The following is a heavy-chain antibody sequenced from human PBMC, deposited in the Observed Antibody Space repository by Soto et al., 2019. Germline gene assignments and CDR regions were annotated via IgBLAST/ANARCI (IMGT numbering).Heavy chain of an antibody. Sequence: EVKLEESGGGLVQTGGSLRLSCAVSGFTFSGYWMRWVRQSPGRGLEGVANNKDDGSQTCYVGSVRGRFTISRDNGQNSLYLHMNSLRVEDTAVYYCATAVRGSAWSYWGQGTLVTVSS. CDR2: NKDDGSQT. CDR3: ATAVRGSAWSY. CDR1: GFTFSGYW. J-gene: IGHJ4*02. D-gene: IGHD6-19*01. V-gene: IGHV3-7*01.